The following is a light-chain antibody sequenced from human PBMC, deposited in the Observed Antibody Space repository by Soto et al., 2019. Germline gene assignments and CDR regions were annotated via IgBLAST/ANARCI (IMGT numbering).Light chain of an antibody. CDR1: QSLVYSDGNTY. J-gene: IGKJ5*01. CDR3: MLGTLWPPLT. Sequence: DVVLTQSPLSLPVTLGQPASISCRSSQSLVYSDGNTYLNWFQQRPGRSPRRLIYDVSNRDSGVPDRVSGSGSGTDFTLKITRVEAEEVGVYYCMLGTLWPPLTFGQGTRLEIK. CDR2: DVS. V-gene: IGKV2-30*01.